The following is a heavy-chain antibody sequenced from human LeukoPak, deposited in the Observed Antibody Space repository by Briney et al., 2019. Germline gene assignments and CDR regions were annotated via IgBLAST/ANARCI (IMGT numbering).Heavy chain of an antibody. CDR1: GFSFSTYN. CDR3: ARDPYSGNYGAYYYYYMDV. D-gene: IGHD1-26*01. V-gene: IGHV3-21*01. J-gene: IGHJ6*03. CDR2: ITSGSSYI. Sequence: GGSLRLSCAASGFSFSTYNMNWVRQAPGQRLEWVSSITSGSSYIYYADSVKGRFTISRDSAKSSLYLQMDSLRAEDTAVYYCARDPYSGNYGAYYYYYMDVWGKGTTVTISS.